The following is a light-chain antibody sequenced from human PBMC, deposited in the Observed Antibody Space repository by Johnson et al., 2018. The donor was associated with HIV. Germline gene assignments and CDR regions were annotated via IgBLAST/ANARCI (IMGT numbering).Light chain of an antibody. CDR3: GAWDSSLGAHFV. CDR1: SSNIRNNY. CDR2: DNN. V-gene: IGLV1-51*01. J-gene: IGLJ1*01. Sequence: QSVLTQPPSVSAAPGQKVTISCSGTSSNIRNNYVSWYQQLPGTAPKLLIYDNNKRPSGIPDRFSGSKSGTSATLGITGLQTGDEADYYCGAWDSSLGAHFVFGTGTNITVL.